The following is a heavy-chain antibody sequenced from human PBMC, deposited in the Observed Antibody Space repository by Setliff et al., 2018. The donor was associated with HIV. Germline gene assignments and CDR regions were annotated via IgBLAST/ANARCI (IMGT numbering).Heavy chain of an antibody. Sequence: GSLRLSCAASGFRFSSYWMHWVRQAPGKGLEWVSVIYSGGSTYYADSVKGRFTISRDNSKNTLYLQMNSLCAEDTALYYCAGGSGSYYNALDYWGQGTLVTVSS. CDR3: AGGSGSYYNALDY. D-gene: IGHD3-10*01. CDR2: IYSGGST. J-gene: IGHJ4*02. V-gene: IGHV3-53*01. CDR1: GFRFSSYW.